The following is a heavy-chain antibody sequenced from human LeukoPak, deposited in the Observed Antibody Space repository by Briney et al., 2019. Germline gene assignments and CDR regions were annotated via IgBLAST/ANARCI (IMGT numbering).Heavy chain of an antibody. D-gene: IGHD3-22*01. Sequence: TSVKVSCKASGFTFTSSAMQWVRQARGQRLEWIGWIVVGSGNTNYAQKFQERVTITRDMSTSTAYMELSSLRSEDTAVYYCAAASNYYDRSNYYSYAMDVWGQGTTVTVSS. J-gene: IGHJ6*02. CDR3: AAASNYYDRSNYYSYAMDV. CDR1: GFTFTSSA. V-gene: IGHV1-58*02. CDR2: IVVGSGNT.